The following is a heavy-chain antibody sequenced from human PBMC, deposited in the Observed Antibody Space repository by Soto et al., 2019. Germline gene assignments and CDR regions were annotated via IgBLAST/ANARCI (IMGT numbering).Heavy chain of an antibody. V-gene: IGHV3-48*01. J-gene: IGHJ4*02. CDR1: GFTFSSYS. CDR2: ISSSSSTK. Sequence: GSLRLSCAASGFTFSSYSMNWVRQAPGKGLEWVSNISSSSSTKYYADSVKGRFTISRDNAKNSLYLQMNSLRAEDTAVYYCGRPRSDYWGQGTLVTVSS. CDR3: GRPRSDY.